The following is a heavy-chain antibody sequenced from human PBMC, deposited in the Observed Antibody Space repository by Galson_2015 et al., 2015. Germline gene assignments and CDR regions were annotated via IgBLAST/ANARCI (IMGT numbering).Heavy chain of an antibody. CDR2: ISSSSSTI. Sequence: PGKGLEWVSYISSSSSTIYYADSVKGRFTISRDNAKNSLYLQMNSLRDEDTAVYYCARAWVQGVIRFPDYWGQGTLVTVSS. CDR3: ARAWVQGVIRFPDY. D-gene: IGHD3-10*01. V-gene: IGHV3-48*02. J-gene: IGHJ4*02.